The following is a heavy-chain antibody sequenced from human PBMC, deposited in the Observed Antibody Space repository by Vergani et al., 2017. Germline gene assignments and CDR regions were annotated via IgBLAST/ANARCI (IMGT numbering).Heavy chain of an antibody. D-gene: IGHD6-13*01. CDR1: GGSFSGYY. V-gene: IGHV4-34*01. CDR3: ARYTAAADYDAFDI. CDR2: INHSGST. J-gene: IGHJ3*02. Sequence: QVQLQQWGAGLLKPSETLSLTCAVYGGSFSGYYWSWIRQPPGKGLEWIGEINHSGSTNYNPSLKSRVTISVDTSKNQFSLKLSSVTAADTAVYYCARYTAAADYDAFDIWGQGTMVTVSS.